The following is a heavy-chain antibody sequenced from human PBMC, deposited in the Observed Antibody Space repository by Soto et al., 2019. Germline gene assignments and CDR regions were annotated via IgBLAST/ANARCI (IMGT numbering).Heavy chain of an antibody. Sequence: GGSLRLSCAASGFTVSSKYMSWVRQAPGKGLERVSLIQSGGPTYYADSVKGRFTISRDNSKNTLYLQMNSLRAEDTAVYYCARRLRSNWAAGYYMDVWGKGTTVTVSS. CDR3: ARRLRSNWAAGYYMDV. V-gene: IGHV3-66*01. CDR1: GFTVSSKY. CDR2: IQSGGPT. J-gene: IGHJ6*03. D-gene: IGHD7-27*01.